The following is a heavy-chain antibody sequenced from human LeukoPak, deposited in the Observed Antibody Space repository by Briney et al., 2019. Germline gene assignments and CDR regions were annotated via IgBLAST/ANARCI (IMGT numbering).Heavy chain of an antibody. CDR3: ARDRRGGSGSYRRFDY. Sequence: ASVKVSCKASDYTFTSYGISWVRQAPGQGLEWMGWISAYNGNTNYAQKLQGRVTMTTDTSTSTAYMELRSLRSDDTAVYYCARDRRGGSGSYRRFDYWGQGTLVTVSS. CDR2: ISAYNGNT. D-gene: IGHD3-10*01. J-gene: IGHJ4*02. V-gene: IGHV1-18*01. CDR1: DYTFTSYG.